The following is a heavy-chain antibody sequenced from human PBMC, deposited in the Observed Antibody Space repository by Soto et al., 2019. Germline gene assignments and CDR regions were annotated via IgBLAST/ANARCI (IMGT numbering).Heavy chain of an antibody. Sequence: EVQLVESGGGLVKPGGSLRLSCAASGFTFSSYSMNWVRQAPGKGLEWVSSISSSSSYIYYADSVKGRFTISRDNARTSLYLQRNSLRAEERVVYSCAGGSFKGYYYMDVWGKGPPLTVS. D-gene: IGHD3-10*01. V-gene: IGHV3-21*01. J-gene: IGHJ6*03. CDR3: AGGSFKGYYYMDV. CDR2: ISSSSSYI. CDR1: GFTFSSYS.